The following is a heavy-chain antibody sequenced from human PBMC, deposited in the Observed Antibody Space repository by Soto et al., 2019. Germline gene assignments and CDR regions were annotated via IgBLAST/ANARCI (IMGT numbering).Heavy chain of an antibody. J-gene: IGHJ3*02. D-gene: IGHD3-3*01. CDR3: ARGGGVGVAGSAAFDM. Sequence: QLHLVQSGAVVKKPGASVTVSCSASGYPVTAYYMHWVRQAPGRGLEWMGGINPATGAAKYTQTFQGGVTMPGDPSPSTALRELSGLTSEDPAAFYWARGGGVGVAGSAAFDMWGQGTLVTVSS. CDR1: GYPVTAYY. CDR2: INPATGAA. V-gene: IGHV1-2*02.